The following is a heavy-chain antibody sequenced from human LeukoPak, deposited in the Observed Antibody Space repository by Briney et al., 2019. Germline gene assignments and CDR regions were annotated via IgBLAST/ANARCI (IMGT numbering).Heavy chain of an antibody. V-gene: IGHV4-30-2*01. D-gene: IGHD1-7*01. J-gene: IGHJ3*02. CDR1: GGSISSGGYC. CDR2: IFHSGST. CDR3: ARENNWNYDAFDI. Sequence: SQTLSLTCTVSGGSISSGGYCWSWIRQPPGKGLEWIGDIFHSGSTYYNPSLKRRVTISVDTSKNQFSLKLSSVTAADTAVYYCARENNWNYDAFDIWGQGTMVTVSS.